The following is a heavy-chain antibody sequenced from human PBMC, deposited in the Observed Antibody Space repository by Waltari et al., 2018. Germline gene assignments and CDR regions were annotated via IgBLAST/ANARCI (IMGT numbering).Heavy chain of an antibody. Sequence: EVQLLESGGGLVQPGGSLRLSCAASGFTFSSYAMSWVRQVPGEGLEWVSASSGSGGSTYYADSVKGRFTISRDNSKNTLYLQMNSLRAEDTAVYYCAKEFIVVPAAAVDYWGQGTLVTVSS. CDR2: SSGSGGST. V-gene: IGHV3-23*01. D-gene: IGHD2-2*01. CDR1: GFTFSSYA. CDR3: AKEFIVVPAAAVDY. J-gene: IGHJ4*02.